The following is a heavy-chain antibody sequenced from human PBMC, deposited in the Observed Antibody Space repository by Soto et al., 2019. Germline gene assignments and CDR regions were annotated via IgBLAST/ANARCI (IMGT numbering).Heavy chain of an antibody. J-gene: IGHJ5*02. CDR2: IYYSGST. CDR3: ARVGPWVPHYYDSSPYTFENWFDP. CDR1: GGSISSGDYY. Sequence: SETLSLTCTVSGGSISSGDYYWSWIRQPPGKGLEWIGFIYYSGSTYYNPSLKSRVTISVDTSKNRFSLKLSSVTAADTAVYYCARVGPWVPHYYDSSPYTFENWFDPWGQGTLVTVSS. V-gene: IGHV4-30-4*01. D-gene: IGHD3-22*01.